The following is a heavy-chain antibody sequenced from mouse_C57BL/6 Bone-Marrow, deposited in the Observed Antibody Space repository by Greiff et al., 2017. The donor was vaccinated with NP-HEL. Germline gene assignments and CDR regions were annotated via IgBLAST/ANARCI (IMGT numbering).Heavy chain of an antibody. CDR2: INYDGSST. D-gene: IGHD1-1*01. Sequence: EVQLVESEGGLVQPGSSMKLSCTASGFTFSDYYMAWVRQVPEKGLEWVANINYDGSSTYYLDSLKSRFIISRDNAKNILYLQMSSLKSEDTATYYCARVLHYYGSRDWYFDVWGTGTTVTVSS. CDR3: ARVLHYYGSRDWYFDV. CDR1: GFTFSDYY. V-gene: IGHV5-16*01. J-gene: IGHJ1*03.